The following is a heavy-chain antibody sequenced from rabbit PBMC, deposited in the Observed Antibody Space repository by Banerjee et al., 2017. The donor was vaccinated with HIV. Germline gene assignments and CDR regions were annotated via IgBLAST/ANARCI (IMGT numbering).Heavy chain of an antibody. J-gene: IGHJ4*01. V-gene: IGHV1S45*01. D-gene: IGHD4-1*01. Sequence: QEQLEESGGDLVKPEGSLTLTCTASGFSFSSSYWICWVRQAPGKGLEWIACIYAGSSGSTYYASWAKGRFTISKTSSTTVTLQMTSLTAADTATYFCARNDAGWDFNLWGPGTLVTVS. CDR2: IYAGSSGST. CDR1: GFSFSSSYW. CDR3: ARNDAGWDFNL.